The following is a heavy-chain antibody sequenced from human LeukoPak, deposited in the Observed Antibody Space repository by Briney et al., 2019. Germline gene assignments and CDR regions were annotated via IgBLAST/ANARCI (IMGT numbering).Heavy chain of an antibody. D-gene: IGHD2-15*01. V-gene: IGHV3-11*06. CDR1: GFSFSEYY. CDR2: ISSGSSYT. Sequence: GGSLRLSCAASGFSFSEYYMSWIRQAPGKGLEWVSCISSGSSYTNYTDSVKGRFTISRDNAKNTLYLQMNSLRAEDTAVYYCARDQCSGANCQVTLDYWGQGTLVTVSS. CDR3: ARDQCSGANCQVTLDY. J-gene: IGHJ4*02.